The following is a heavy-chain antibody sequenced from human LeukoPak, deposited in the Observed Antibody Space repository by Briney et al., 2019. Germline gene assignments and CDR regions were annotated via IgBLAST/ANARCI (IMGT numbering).Heavy chain of an antibody. D-gene: IGHD3-10*01. CDR1: RFTFSSYE. V-gene: IGHV3-48*03. CDR3: ARNPDVLLWFGEPHYYYYYMDV. J-gene: IGHJ6*03. Sequence: PGGSLRLSCAASRFTFSSYEMNWVRQAPGKGLEWVSYISSSGSTIYYADSVKGRFTISRDNAKNSLYLQMNSLRAEDTAVYYCARNPDVLLWFGEPHYYYYYMDVWGKGTTVTVSS. CDR2: ISSSGSTI.